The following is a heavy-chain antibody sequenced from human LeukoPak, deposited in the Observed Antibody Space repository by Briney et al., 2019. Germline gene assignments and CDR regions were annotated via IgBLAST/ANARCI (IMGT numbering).Heavy chain of an antibody. J-gene: IGHJ6*02. D-gene: IGHD3-10*01. CDR2: LYTGGST. CDR3: ARSTPPYYGSGSLHYYYYGMDV. Sequence: PGGSLRLSCAASGFTVSSNYMSWVRQAPGKGLEWVSVLYTGGSTYYADSVKGRFTISRDNSKNTLYLQMNSLRVEDTAVYYCARSTPPYYGSGSLHYYYYGMDVWGQGTTVTVSS. V-gene: IGHV3-66*01. CDR1: GFTVSSNY.